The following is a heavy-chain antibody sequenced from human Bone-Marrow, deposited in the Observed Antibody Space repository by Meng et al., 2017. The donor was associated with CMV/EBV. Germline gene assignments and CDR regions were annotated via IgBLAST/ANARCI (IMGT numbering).Heavy chain of an antibody. CDR2: ISAYNGNT. D-gene: IGHD1-26*01. V-gene: IGHV1-18*01. CDR3: ARAGATPSYYYGMDD. CDR1: GYTFTSYG. Sequence: ASVKVSCKASGYTFTSYGISWVRQAPGQGLEWMGWISAYNGNTNYAQKLQGRVTMTTDTSTSTAYMELRSLRSDETAVYYWARAGATPSYYYGMDDWGQGTKVTVSS. J-gene: IGHJ6*02.